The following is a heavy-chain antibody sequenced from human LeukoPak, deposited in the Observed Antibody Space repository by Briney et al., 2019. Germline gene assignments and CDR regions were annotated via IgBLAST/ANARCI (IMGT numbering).Heavy chain of an antibody. Sequence: ASVKVSCKASGGTFSSYAISWVRQAPGQGLEWMGRIIPILGIANYAQKFQGRVTITADKSTSTAYMELSSLRSEDTAAYYCARAFHSSSWYDYWGQGTLVTVSS. J-gene: IGHJ4*02. CDR3: ARAFHSSSWYDY. CDR1: GGTFSSYA. CDR2: IIPILGIA. D-gene: IGHD6-13*01. V-gene: IGHV1-69*04.